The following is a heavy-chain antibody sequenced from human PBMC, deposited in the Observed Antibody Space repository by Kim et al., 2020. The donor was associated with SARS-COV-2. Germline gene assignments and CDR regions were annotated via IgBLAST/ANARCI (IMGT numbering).Heavy chain of an antibody. D-gene: IGHD6-19*01. J-gene: IGHJ4*02. CDR3: ARESVAGYVDY. Sequence: TYYADSVKGRFTISRHNSRNTLYLQMNSLRAEDTAVYYCARESVAGYVDYWGQGTLVTVSS. CDR2: T. V-gene: IGHV3-53*04.